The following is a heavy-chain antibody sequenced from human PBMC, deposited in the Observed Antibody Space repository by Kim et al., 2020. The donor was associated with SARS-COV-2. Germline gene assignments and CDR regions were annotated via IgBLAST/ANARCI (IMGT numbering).Heavy chain of an antibody. CDR2: IWYDGSNK. V-gene: IGHV3-33*01. CDR1: GFTFSSYG. D-gene: IGHD2-21*02. J-gene: IGHJ3*02. Sequence: GGSLRLSCAASGFTFSSYGMHWVRQAPGKGLEWVAVIWYDGSNKYYADSVKGRFTISRDNSKNTLYLQMNSLRAEDTAVYYCARDKRGDWGYEAAFDIWGQRKMVTVSP. CDR3: ARDKRGDWGYEAAFDI.